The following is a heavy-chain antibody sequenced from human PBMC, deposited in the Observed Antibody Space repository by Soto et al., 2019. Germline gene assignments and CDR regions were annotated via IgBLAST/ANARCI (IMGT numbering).Heavy chain of an antibody. CDR1: GFPFSSYG. J-gene: IGHJ4*02. CDR2: IWYDGSNK. Sequence: HPGGSLRLSCAAPGFPFSSYGMHWVRQAPGKGLEWVAVIWYDGSNKYYADYVKGRFTISRDNSKNTLYLQMNSLRAEDTAVYYCARDRADFWGGPGNFDYWGEGT. V-gene: IGHV3-33*01. D-gene: IGHD3-3*01. CDR3: ARDRADFWGGPGNFDY.